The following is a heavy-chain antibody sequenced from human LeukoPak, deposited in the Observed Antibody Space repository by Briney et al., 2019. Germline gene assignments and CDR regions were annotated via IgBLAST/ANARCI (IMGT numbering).Heavy chain of an antibody. CDR1: GFTFSSYA. D-gene: IGHD6-13*01. Sequence: GGSLRLSCAASGFTFSSYAMHWVRQAPGKGLEWVAVISYDGSNKYYADSVKGRFTISRDNSKNTLYLQMNSLRAEDTAVYYCAKVPSAAAAPRDVWGQGTTVTVSS. V-gene: IGHV3-30-3*01. CDR2: ISYDGSNK. CDR3: AKVPSAAAAPRDV. J-gene: IGHJ6*02.